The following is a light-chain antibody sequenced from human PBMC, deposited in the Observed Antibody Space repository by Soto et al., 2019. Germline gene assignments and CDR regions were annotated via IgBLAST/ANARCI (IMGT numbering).Light chain of an antibody. CDR2: EGT. CDR1: SSDVGSYNL. CDR3: CSYAGSSTLV. V-gene: IGLV2-23*01. J-gene: IGLJ2*01. Sequence: QSALTQPASVSGSPGQSITISCTGTSSDVGSYNLVSWYQQHPGKAPKVMIYEGTKRPSGVSDRFSGSKSGNTASLTISGLQAEDEADYHCCSYAGSSTLVFGGGTKVTVL.